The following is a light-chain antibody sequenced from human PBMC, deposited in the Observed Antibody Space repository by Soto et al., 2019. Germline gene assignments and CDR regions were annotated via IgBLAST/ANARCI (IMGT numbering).Light chain of an antibody. Sequence: EIVLTQSPGTLSLSPGEIATLSCRASQSVSSSFLAWYQQKPGQAPRLLIYGASSRATGIPDRLSGSGSGTDFTLTISRLEPENVAVYYCQQYGSSPLTFGGGTKVEIK. CDR3: QQYGSSPLT. CDR2: GAS. J-gene: IGKJ4*01. CDR1: QSVSSSF. V-gene: IGKV3-20*01.